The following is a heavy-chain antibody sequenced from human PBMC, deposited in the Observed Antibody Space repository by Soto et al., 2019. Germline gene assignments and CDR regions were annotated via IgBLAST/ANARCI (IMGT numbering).Heavy chain of an antibody. Sequence: GVLRLSCAASGFTFSSYSMNWVRQAPGKGLEWVSYISSSSSTIYYADSVKGRFTISRDNAKNSLYLQMNSLRDEDTAVYYCASTSRFWGGQSGWYYYYGMDVWGQGTTVTVSS. CDR3: ASTSRFWGGQSGWYYYYGMDV. D-gene: IGHD3-16*01. CDR1: GFTFSSYS. J-gene: IGHJ6*02. CDR2: ISSSSSTI. V-gene: IGHV3-48*02.